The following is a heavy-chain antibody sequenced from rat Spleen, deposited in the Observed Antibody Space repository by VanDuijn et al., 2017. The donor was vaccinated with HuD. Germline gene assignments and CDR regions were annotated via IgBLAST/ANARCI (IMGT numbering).Heavy chain of an antibody. CDR2: ISTAGTNT. Sequence: EVRLVESGGALVQPGRPLKISCADSKLNFSDYDMAWVRQTPAKGLEWIASISTAGTNTYYRDSVKGRFTISRDDAKNTQYRQMDSLRSEDTATYYCARHGGLRNWFAHWGQGTLVTVSS. J-gene: IGHJ3*01. V-gene: IGHV5S13*01. CDR1: KLNFSDYD. D-gene: IGHD1-11*01. CDR3: ARHGGLRNWFAH.